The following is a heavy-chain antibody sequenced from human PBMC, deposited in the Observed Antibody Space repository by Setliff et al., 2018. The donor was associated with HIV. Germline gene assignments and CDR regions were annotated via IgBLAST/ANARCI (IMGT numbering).Heavy chain of an antibody. D-gene: IGHD3-9*01. V-gene: IGHV1-2*02. Sequence: GSLRLSCKASGYTFTDYYMHWVRQAPGQGLEWMGWINPNSGGTNYAQKFQGRVTMTRDTSISTAYMDLSRLRSDDTAVFYCARVPIHFDWSPPTFDYYHGMDVWGQGTTVTVSS. CDR1: GYTFTDYY. J-gene: IGHJ6*02. CDR3: ARVPIHFDWSPPTFDYYHGMDV. CDR2: INPNSGGT.